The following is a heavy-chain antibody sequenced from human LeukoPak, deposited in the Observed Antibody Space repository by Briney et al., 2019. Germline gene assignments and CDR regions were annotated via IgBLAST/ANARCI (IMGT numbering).Heavy chain of an antibody. J-gene: IGHJ5*02. V-gene: IGHV1-2*02. CDR2: INPNSGGT. Sequence: GASVKVSCKASGYTFTGYYMHWVRQAPGQGLEWMGWINPNSGGTNYAQKFQGRVTMTRDTSISTAYMELSRLRSDDTAVYYCAREKRDYYDSSGMNWFDPWGQGTLVTVSS. CDR3: AREKRDYYDSSGMNWFDP. CDR1: GYTFTGYY. D-gene: IGHD3-22*01.